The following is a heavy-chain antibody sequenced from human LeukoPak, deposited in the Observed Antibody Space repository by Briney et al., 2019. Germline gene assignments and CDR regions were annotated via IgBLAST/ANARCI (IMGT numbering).Heavy chain of an antibody. CDR3: ARSPRIAARPYYFDY. J-gene: IGHJ4*02. D-gene: IGHD6-6*01. V-gene: IGHV3-21*01. CDR2: ISSSSSYI. Sequence: GGSLRLSCAASGFTFSSYSMNWVRQAPGKGLEWVSSISSSSSYIYYADSVKGRFTISRDNAKNSLYLQMNSLRAEDTAVYYCARSPRIAARPYYFDYWGQGTLVTVSS. CDR1: GFTFSSYS.